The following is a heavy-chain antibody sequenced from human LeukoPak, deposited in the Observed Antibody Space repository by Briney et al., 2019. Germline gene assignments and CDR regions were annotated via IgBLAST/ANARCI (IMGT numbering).Heavy chain of an antibody. Sequence: PSETLSLTCTVSGGSISSYYWSWIRQPPGKGLEWIGYIYSSGSTNYNPSLKSRVAISVDTSKNQFSLKLSSVTAADTAVYYCARGRLVLLWFGELPDNAFDIWGQGTMVTVSS. J-gene: IGHJ3*02. CDR3: ARGRLVLLWFGELPDNAFDI. CDR1: GGSISSYY. V-gene: IGHV4-59*12. CDR2: IYSSGST. D-gene: IGHD3-10*01.